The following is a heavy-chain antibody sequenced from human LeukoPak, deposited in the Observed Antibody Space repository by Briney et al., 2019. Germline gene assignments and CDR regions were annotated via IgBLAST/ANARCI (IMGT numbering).Heavy chain of an antibody. Sequence: GGSLRLPCAASGFTFSNYVMSWVRQAPGKGLEWVSYINHNGEMIFYPDFVKGRFTISRDNAKNSLYLQMNSLRDGDTAVYYCARDNDWAFHYWGQGTLVTVSS. V-gene: IGHV3-48*02. CDR1: GFTFSNYV. CDR3: ARDNDWAFHY. D-gene: IGHD3-9*01. CDR2: INHNGEMI. J-gene: IGHJ4*02.